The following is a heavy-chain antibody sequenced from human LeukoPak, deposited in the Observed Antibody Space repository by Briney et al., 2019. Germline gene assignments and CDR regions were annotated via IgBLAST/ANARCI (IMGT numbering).Heavy chain of an antibody. CDR1: GGSISSGGYS. V-gene: IGHV4-30-2*01. CDR2: IYHSGST. Sequence: PSETLSLTCAVSGGSISSGGYSWSWIRQPPGKGLEWIGYIYHSGSTYYNPSLKSRVTISVDRSKNQFSLKLSSVTAADTAVYYCAAGAYCGGDCPPDAFDIWGQGTMVTVSS. CDR3: AAGAYCGGDCPPDAFDI. D-gene: IGHD2-21*02. J-gene: IGHJ3*02.